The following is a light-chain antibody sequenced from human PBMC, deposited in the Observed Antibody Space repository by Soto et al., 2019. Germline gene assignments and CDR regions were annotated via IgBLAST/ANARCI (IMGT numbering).Light chain of an antibody. J-gene: IGLJ3*02. Sequence: QSVLTQPPSVSAAPGQKVTISSSGSSSNIGNNYVSWYQQLPGTAPKLLIYDNNKRPSGIPDRFSGSKSGTSATLGITGLQTGDEADYYCGTWDSSLSAGPWVFGGGTKLTVL. CDR2: DNN. CDR3: GTWDSSLSAGPWV. V-gene: IGLV1-51*01. CDR1: SSNIGNNY.